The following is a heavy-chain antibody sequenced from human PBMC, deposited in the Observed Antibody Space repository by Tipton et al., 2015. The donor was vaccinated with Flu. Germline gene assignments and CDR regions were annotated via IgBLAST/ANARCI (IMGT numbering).Heavy chain of an antibody. CDR1: GGSVNSGGYY. CDR2: MYTSGSS. Sequence: TLSLTCTVSGGSVNSGGYYWSWIRQPDGKELEWIGRMYTSGSSSYNPSLKSRATISVETSRNQFSLELSSVTAADTAIYFCARELKYSSHDKDYFENWGQGTLVTVYS. J-gene: IGHJ4*02. V-gene: IGHV4-61*02. D-gene: IGHD5-12*01. CDR3: ARELKYSSHDKDYFEN.